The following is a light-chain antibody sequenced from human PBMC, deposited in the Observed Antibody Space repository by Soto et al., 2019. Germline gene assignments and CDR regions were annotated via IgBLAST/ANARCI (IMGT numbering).Light chain of an antibody. CDR3: AAGDDSLSAVV. CDR1: SSKIGSNY. J-gene: IGLJ2*01. CDR2: KNY. Sequence: QSVLTQPPSASGTPGQRVTISCSGSSSKIGSNYVYWYQQLPGTAPKLLIYKNYQRPSGVPDRFSGSKSGTSASLAISGLRSEDEADYYCAAGDDSLSAVVFGGGTKLTVL. V-gene: IGLV1-47*01.